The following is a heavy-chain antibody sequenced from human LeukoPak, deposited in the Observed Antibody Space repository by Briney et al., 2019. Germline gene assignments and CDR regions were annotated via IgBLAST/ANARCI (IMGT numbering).Heavy chain of an antibody. J-gene: IGHJ4*02. CDR1: GYTFTSYY. CDR2: INPSGGST. Sequence: ASVKVSCKASGYTFTSYYMDWERQAPGQGLQWMGIINPSGGSTNYAQKFQGRVTMTRDTSTSTVYMELSSLRSEDTAVYYCARAASSSGRRLDYWGQGTLVTVSS. D-gene: IGHD3-10*01. V-gene: IGHV1-46*01. CDR3: ARAASSSGRRLDY.